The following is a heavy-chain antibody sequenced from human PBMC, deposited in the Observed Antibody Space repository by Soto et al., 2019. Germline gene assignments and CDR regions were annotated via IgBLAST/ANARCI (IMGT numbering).Heavy chain of an antibody. V-gene: IGHV3-11*06. CDR3: ARAYYYDSTEAPDY. D-gene: IGHD3-22*01. J-gene: IGHJ4*02. CDR2: ISSSSSYT. Sequence: GGSLRLSCAASGFTFSDYYMSWIRQAPGKGLEWVSYISSSSSYTNYADSVKGRFTISGDNAKNSLYLQMNSLRAEDTAVYYCARAYYYDSTEAPDYWGQGTLVTVSS. CDR1: GFTFSDYY.